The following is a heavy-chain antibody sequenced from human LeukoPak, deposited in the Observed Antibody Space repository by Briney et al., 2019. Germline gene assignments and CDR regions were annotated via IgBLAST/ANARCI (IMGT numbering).Heavy chain of an antibody. CDR3: ARSSDAAIVYNYMDV. Sequence: GGSLRLSCAASGFTVSSSTMNWVRQAPGKGLEWVSSITSGSNYIYYADSVKGRFTISRDNAKNSLYLQMHSLRAEDTAIYYCARSSDAAIVYNYMDVWGKGTTVTVSS. CDR1: GFTVSSST. CDR2: ITSGSNYI. V-gene: IGHV3-21*01. J-gene: IGHJ6*03. D-gene: IGHD5-18*01.